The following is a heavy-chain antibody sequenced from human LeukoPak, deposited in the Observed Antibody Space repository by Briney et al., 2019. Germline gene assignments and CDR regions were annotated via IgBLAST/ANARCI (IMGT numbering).Heavy chain of an antibody. Sequence: PGGSLRLSCAASGFTFSSYGMHWVRQAPGKGLEWVAVISYDGSKKYYADSVKGRFTISRDNSRNTLYLQMNSLRAGDTAVYYCAKSFRSTSLDYWGQGTLVTVSS. V-gene: IGHV3-30*18. CDR1: GFTFSSYG. CDR2: ISYDGSKK. D-gene: IGHD2-2*01. J-gene: IGHJ4*02. CDR3: AKSFRSTSLDY.